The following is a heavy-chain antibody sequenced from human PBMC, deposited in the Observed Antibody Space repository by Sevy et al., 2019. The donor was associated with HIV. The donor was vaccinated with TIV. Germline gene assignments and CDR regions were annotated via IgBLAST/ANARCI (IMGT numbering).Heavy chain of an antibody. CDR2: FDPEDGET. J-gene: IGHJ4*02. Sequence: ASVKVSCKVSGYTLIEFSKHWVRQAPGKGLEWMGGFDPEDGETIYAQRFQGRVTMTEDTSTDTAYMELSTLRSEDTAVYYCATGLPGEYVDCSSCESDYFAYWGQGTLVTVSS. V-gene: IGHV1-24*01. CDR3: ATGLPGEYVDCSSCESDYFAY. D-gene: IGHD2-2*01. CDR1: GYTLIEFS.